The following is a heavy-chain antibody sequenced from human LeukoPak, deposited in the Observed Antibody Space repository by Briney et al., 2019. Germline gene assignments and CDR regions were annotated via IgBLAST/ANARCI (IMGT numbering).Heavy chain of an antibody. CDR2: IYYTGST. V-gene: IGHV4-31*03. CDR3: ARVVLTTVELRFDY. D-gene: IGHD4-11*01. J-gene: IGHJ4*02. Sequence: SSETLSLTCTVSGGSISSRYWSWIRQHPGKGLEWIGYIYYTGSTDYNPSLKSRVTISVDTSKNQFSLKLSSVTAADTAVYYCARVVLTTVELRFDYWGQGSLVTVSS. CDR1: GGSISSRY.